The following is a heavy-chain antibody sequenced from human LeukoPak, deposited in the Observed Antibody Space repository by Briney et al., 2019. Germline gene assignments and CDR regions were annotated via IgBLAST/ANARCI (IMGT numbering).Heavy chain of an antibody. V-gene: IGHV1-18*04. D-gene: IGHD2-2*01. CDR2: ISAYNGNT. CDR3: ARDGLFVVVPAARGDAFDI. Sequence: ASVTVSCTASGYTFTSYGISWVRQAPGQGLEWMGWISAYNGNTNYSQKLQGRVTMTTDTSTSTAYMELRSLRSDDTAVYYCARDGLFVVVPAARGDAFDIWGQGTMVTVSS. CDR1: GYTFTSYG. J-gene: IGHJ3*02.